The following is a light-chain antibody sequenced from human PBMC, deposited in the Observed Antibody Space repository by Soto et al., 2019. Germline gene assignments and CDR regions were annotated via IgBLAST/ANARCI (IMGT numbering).Light chain of an antibody. J-gene: IGLJ2*01. CDR1: SGNVGGYHY. CDR2: DVS. CDR3: SSYTNSGTVV. V-gene: IGLV2-14*03. Sequence: QSALTQPASVSGSPGQSIAISCTGTSGNVGGYHYVSWYQQHPGKAPKLMIYDVSNRPSGVSNRFSGSKSGNTASLTISGLQPEDEADYYCSSYTNSGTVVFGGGTKVTVL.